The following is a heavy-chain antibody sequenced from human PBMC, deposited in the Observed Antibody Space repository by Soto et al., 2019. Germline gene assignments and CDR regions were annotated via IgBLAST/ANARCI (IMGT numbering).Heavy chain of an antibody. D-gene: IGHD2-15*01. Sequence: SETLSLTCTVSGGSISSSSYYWGWIRQPPGKGLEWIGSIYYSGSTYYNPSLKSRVTISVDTSKNQFSLKLSSVTAADTAVYYCARHASVVVAAIEPLNYYYYYYMDVWGKGTTVTVSS. CDR2: IYYSGST. V-gene: IGHV4-39*01. J-gene: IGHJ6*03. CDR1: GGSISSSSYY. CDR3: ARHASVVVAAIEPLNYYYYYYMDV.